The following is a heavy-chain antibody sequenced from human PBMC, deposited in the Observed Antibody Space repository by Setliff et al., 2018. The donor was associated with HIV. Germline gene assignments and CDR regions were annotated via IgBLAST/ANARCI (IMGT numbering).Heavy chain of an antibody. V-gene: IGHV5-10-1*01. Sequence: GESLKISCKASGYNFTTYWITWVRRMPGKGLEWMGRIDPGDSYTDYSPSFRGHVSISADSSISTAYLQWSSLKASDTAMYHCARITSPYNNTWFPALFWGQGTLVTVSS. D-gene: IGHD3-16*01. CDR1: GYNFTTYW. J-gene: IGHJ4*02. CDR2: IDPGDSYT. CDR3: ARITSPYNNTWFPALF.